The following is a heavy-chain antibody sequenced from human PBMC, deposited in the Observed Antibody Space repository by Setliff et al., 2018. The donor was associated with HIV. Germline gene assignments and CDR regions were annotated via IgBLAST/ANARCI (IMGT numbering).Heavy chain of an antibody. V-gene: IGHV3-7*03. CDR2: IKQDGREQ. J-gene: IGHJ4*02. D-gene: IGHD2-2*01. Sequence: HPGGSLRLSCAVSGFTFSNYWWSWLRQAPGKGLEWVANIKQDGREQNYVDSVKGRFTISRDNAKNSLYLQMNSLRAEDTAVYYCARVRCGSTDCHWGPGTLVTVSS. CDR3: ARVRCGSTDCH. CDR1: GFTFSNYW.